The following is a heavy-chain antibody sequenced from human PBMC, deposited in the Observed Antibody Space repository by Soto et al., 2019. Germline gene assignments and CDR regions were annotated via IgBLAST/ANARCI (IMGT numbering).Heavy chain of an antibody. J-gene: IGHJ4*02. V-gene: IGHV1-18*04. Sequence: GASVKVSCKASGYTFTTYGFSWLRQAPGQGLEWLGWISGYNGNTNYAQRFQDRVTMTTDTSTSTAYLHLTSLSSDDTALYYCARARMVRGVVTHFFDLWGQGTPVTVSS. CDR2: ISGYNGNT. CDR3: ARARMVRGVVTHFFDL. D-gene: IGHD3-10*01. CDR1: GYTFTTYG.